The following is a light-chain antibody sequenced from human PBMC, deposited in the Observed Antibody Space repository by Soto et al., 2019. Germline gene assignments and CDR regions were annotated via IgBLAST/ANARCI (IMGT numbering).Light chain of an antibody. CDR1: QSVSGY. V-gene: IGKV3-11*01. CDR3: QQRSDWPRT. J-gene: IGKJ4*01. CDR2: DAS. Sequence: EIVLTQSPVALSLSPGERATLSCRASQSVSGYLAWYQQRPGQAPRLLIDDASNRATGIPARFSGSGSGTAFTLPISSLEPEDFAVYYCQQRSDWPRTFGGGTKVEIK.